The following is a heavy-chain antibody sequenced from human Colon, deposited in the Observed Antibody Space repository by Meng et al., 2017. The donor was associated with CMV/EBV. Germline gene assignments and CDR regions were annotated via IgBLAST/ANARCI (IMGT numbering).Heavy chain of an antibody. D-gene: IGHD2-15*01. CDR1: FTRYE. CDR2: MNPNSGNT. CDR3: ARFFPYCSADNCYPYFDF. Sequence: FTRYEINGVRQATGQGLEWMGWMNPNSGNTGYAQKFQGRVTMTRNTSINTAYMELSSLNFEDTAVYYCARFFPYCSADNCYPYFDFWGQGTLVTVSS. V-gene: IGHV1-8*01. J-gene: IGHJ4*02.